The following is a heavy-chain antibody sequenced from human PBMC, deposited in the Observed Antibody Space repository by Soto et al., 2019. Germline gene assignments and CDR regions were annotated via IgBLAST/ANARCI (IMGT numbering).Heavy chain of an antibody. V-gene: IGHV4-39*01. CDR3: ARLYCSGGSCYSILTLRYFDY. Sequence: PSETLSLTCTVSGGSISSSSYYWGWIRQPPGKGLEWIGSIYYSGSTYYNPSLKSRVTISVDTSKNQFSLKLSSVTAADTAVYYCARLYCSGGSCYSILTLRYFDYWGQGTLVTVSS. D-gene: IGHD2-15*01. CDR1: GGSISSSSYY. CDR2: IYYSGST. J-gene: IGHJ4*02.